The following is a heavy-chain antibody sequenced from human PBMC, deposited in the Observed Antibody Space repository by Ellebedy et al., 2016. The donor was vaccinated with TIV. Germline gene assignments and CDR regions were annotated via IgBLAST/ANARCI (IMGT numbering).Heavy chain of an antibody. CDR2: ISWSGDGI. V-gene: IGHV3-9*03. CDR3: AKSTGGTYYTYYFDS. D-gene: IGHD1-26*01. CDR1: GFTFDNYA. Sequence: SLKISCAASGFTFDNYAMHWVRQAPGKGLEWVSGISWSGDGIGYADSVKGRFTISRDNAKNSLYLQMNSLRTEDMALYYCAKSTGGTYYTYYFDSWGQGTLVTVSS. J-gene: IGHJ4*02.